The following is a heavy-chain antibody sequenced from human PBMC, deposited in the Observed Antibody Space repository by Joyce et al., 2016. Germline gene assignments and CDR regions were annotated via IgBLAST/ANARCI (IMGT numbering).Heavy chain of an antibody. Sequence: EVQLVESGGVVVQPGGSLRLSCAASGFTFDDYTMDWVRQAPGKGLEWVSLISWDGGTTNYADSVKGRFTISRDNSKNSLYLQMNSLRSEDTALYYCAIIAVVATDYWGQGTLVTVSS. CDR3: AIIAVVATDY. D-gene: IGHD6-19*01. CDR1: GFTFDDYT. V-gene: IGHV3-43*01. CDR2: ISWDGGTT. J-gene: IGHJ4*02.